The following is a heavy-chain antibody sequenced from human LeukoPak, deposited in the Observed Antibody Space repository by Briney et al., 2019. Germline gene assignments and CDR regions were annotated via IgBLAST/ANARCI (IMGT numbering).Heavy chain of an antibody. V-gene: IGHV1-2*06. CDR2: INPNSGGT. J-gene: IGHJ4*02. D-gene: IGHD3-22*01. Sequence: ASVTVSCTASGYTFTGYYMHWVRQAPGQGLEWMGRINPNSGGTNYAQKFQGRVTMTRDTSISTAYMELSRLRSDDTAVYYCARINYYDSSGYVTWGADFDYWGQGTLVTVSS. CDR1: GYTFTGYY. CDR3: ARINYYDSSGYVTWGADFDY.